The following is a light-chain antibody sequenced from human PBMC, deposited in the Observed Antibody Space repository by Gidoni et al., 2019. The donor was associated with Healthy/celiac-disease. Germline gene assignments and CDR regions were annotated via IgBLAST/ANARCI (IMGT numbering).Light chain of an antibody. J-gene: IGKJ3*01. CDR1: QGISSY. CDR2: AAS. Sequence: DLQLTQSPSFLSASVGDRVTITCRASQGISSYLAWYQQKPGKAPKLLIYAASTLQSGVPSRFSGSGSGTEFTLTISSLQPEDFATYYCQQLNSYPRFFGPGTKVDIK. CDR3: QQLNSYPRF. V-gene: IGKV1-9*01.